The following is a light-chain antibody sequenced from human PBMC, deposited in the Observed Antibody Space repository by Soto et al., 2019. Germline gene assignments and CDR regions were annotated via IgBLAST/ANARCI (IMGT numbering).Light chain of an antibody. Sequence: DIQMTQSPSTLSASVGDRVTITCRASQSISSWLAWYQQKPGKAPKLLIYKASSLESGVPSRFSGSGSGTEFTPTISSLQPDDFATYYYQQYNSYTYTFGQGTKLEIK. CDR2: KAS. V-gene: IGKV1-5*03. CDR3: QQYNSYTYT. CDR1: QSISSW. J-gene: IGKJ2*01.